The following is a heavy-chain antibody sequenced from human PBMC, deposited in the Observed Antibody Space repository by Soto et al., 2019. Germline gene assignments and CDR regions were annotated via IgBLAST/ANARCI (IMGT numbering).Heavy chain of an antibody. V-gene: IGHV3-33*01. CDR3: ARDRILVGYMDV. J-gene: IGHJ6*03. D-gene: IGHD2-8*02. Sequence: GGSLRLSCAASGFTFSSYGMHWVRQAPGKGLEWVAVIWYDGSNKYYADSVKGRFTISRDNSKNTLYLQMNSLRAEDTAVYYCARDRILVGYMDVWGKGTTVTVSS. CDR2: IWYDGSNK. CDR1: GFTFSSYG.